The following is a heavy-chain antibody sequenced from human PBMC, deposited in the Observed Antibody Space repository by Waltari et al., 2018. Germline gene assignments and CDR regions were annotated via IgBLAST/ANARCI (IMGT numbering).Heavy chain of an antibody. J-gene: IGHJ6*03. Sequence: QVQLQESGPGLVKPSETLSLTCAVSGYSISSGYYWGWIRQPPGKGLEWIGSIYHSGSTYYNPSLKSRVTISVDTSKNQFSLKLSSVTAADTAVYYCTGFWSGNKYYYYYYYMDVWGKGTTVTVSS. D-gene: IGHD3-3*01. CDR1: GYSISSGYY. V-gene: IGHV4-38-2*01. CDR3: TGFWSGNKYYYYYYYMDV. CDR2: IYHSGST.